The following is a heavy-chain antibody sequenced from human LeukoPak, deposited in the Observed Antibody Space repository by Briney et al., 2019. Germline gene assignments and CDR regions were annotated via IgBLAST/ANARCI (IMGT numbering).Heavy chain of an antibody. CDR3: ARSRYYYDSSAYSGLDY. D-gene: IGHD3-22*01. V-gene: IGHV1-18*01. Sequence: ASVKVSCKASGYTFTTYGISWVRQAPGQGLEWMGWISGYSGNTNYAQRFQGRVSMTTDTSTSTAYMELRSLRSGDTAVYYCARSRYYYDSSAYSGLDYWGQGTLVTVSS. CDR2: ISGYSGNT. J-gene: IGHJ4*02. CDR1: GYTFTTYG.